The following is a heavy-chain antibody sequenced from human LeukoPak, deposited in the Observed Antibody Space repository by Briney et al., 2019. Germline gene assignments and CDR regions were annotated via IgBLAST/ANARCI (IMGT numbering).Heavy chain of an antibody. CDR2: ISSSSSYI. V-gene: IGHV3-21*01. CDR1: GFTFSSYS. CDR3: ARETPCSSTSCYLGYYYYYMDV. D-gene: IGHD2-2*01. J-gene: IGHJ6*03. Sequence: GGSLRLSCAASGFTFSSYSMNWVRQAPGKGLEWVSSISSSSSYIYYADSVKGRFTISRDNAKNSLYLQMNSLRAEDTAVYYCARETPCSSTSCYLGYYYYYMDVWGKGTTVTVSS.